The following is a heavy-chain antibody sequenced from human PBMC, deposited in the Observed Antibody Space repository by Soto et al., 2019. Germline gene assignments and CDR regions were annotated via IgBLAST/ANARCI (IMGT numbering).Heavy chain of an antibody. CDR3: AKPSQDALYYYGMDV. J-gene: IGHJ6*02. Sequence: PGGSLRLSCAASGFTFSSYAMSWVRQSRGKGLEWVSAISGSGGSTYYADSVKGRFTISRDNSKNMLYLQMNSLRAEDTAVYYCAKPSQDALYYYGMDVWGQGTTVTVSS. CDR1: GFTFSSYA. V-gene: IGHV3-23*01. CDR2: ISGSGGST.